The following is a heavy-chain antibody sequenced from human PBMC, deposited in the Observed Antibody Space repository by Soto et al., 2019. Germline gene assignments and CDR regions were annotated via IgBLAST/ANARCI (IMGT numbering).Heavy chain of an antibody. Sequence: QVQLVQSGAEVKKPGASAKVSCKVSGYTLTELSMHWVRQAPGKGLERMGGFDPEDGETIYAQKIQGRVTMTEDTSTDSAYMELGSLRSVDTAVYCCATGRDRQWLVDWFDPWGQGTLVTVSS. J-gene: IGHJ5*02. CDR2: FDPEDGET. D-gene: IGHD6-19*01. V-gene: IGHV1-24*01. CDR1: GYTLTELS. CDR3: ATGRDRQWLVDWFDP.